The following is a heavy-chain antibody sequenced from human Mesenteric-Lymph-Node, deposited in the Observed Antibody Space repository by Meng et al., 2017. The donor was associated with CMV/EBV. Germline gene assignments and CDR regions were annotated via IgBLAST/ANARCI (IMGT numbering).Heavy chain of an antibody. J-gene: IGHJ4*01. CDR1: GYTFTGYY. D-gene: IGHD2-2*01. CDR3: AREPAAAVRGGRTFDY. CDR2: ISPNSGGT. Sequence: ASVKVSCKASGYTFTGYYMHWVRQAPGQGLEWMGWISPNSGGTKTAQKFQGRVSMTRDTSLSTTYMELSRLTSDDTAVYYCAREPAAAVRGGRTFDYWGPGALVTVSS. V-gene: IGHV1-2*02.